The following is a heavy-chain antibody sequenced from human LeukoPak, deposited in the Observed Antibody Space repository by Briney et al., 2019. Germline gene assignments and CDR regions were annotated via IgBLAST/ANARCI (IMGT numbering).Heavy chain of an antibody. CDR3: ARFSPTLSRYSSGARGYFDY. Sequence: PSQTLSLTCAVSGGSISSGGYSWSWIRQPPGKGLEWIGYIYHSGSTYYNPSLKSRVTISVDRSKNQFSLKLSSVTAADTAVYYCARFSPTLSRYSSGARGYFDYWGQGTLVTVSS. CDR2: IYHSGST. CDR1: GGSISSGGYS. D-gene: IGHD6-19*01. J-gene: IGHJ4*02. V-gene: IGHV4-30-2*01.